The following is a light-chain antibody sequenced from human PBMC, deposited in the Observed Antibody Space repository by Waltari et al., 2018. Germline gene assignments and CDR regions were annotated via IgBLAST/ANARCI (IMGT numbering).Light chain of an antibody. CDR2: DAS. V-gene: IGKV3-15*01. J-gene: IGKJ5*01. Sequence: EIVMTQSPATLSVSPGETATLSCRAIQSVSSNVAWYQKKPGQAPRLLIYDASTRATSIPARFRGSGSGTEFTLTISSLQSEDFAVYYGQQYNRWPPITFGQGTRLEIK. CDR1: QSVSSN. CDR3: QQYNRWPPIT.